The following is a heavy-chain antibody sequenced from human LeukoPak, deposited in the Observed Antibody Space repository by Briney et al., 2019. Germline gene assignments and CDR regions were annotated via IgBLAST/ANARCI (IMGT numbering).Heavy chain of an antibody. D-gene: IGHD3-3*01. CDR3: ASTPFAGSGYYVRYYYGMDV. V-gene: IGHV4-34*01. CDR2: INHSGST. CDR1: GGSFSGYY. J-gene: IGHJ6*02. Sequence: SETLSLTCAVYGGSFSGYYWSWIRQPPGKGLEWIGEINHSGSTNYNPSLKSRVTISVDTSKNQFSLKLSSVTAADTAVYYCASTPFAGSGYYVRYYYGMDVRGQGTTVTVSS.